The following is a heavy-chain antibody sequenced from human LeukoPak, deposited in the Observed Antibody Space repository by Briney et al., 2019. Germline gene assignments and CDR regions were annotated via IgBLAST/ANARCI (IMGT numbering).Heavy chain of an antibody. CDR1: GGSISSGGYY. CDR2: IYYSGST. CDR3: ARDRGGYNWYFDL. Sequence: KASETLSLTCTVSGGSISSGGYYWSWIRQHPGKGLEWIGYIYYSGSTYYNPSLKSRVTISVDTSKNQFSLKLSSVTAADTAVYYCARDRGGYNWYFDLWGRGTLVTVSS. D-gene: IGHD5-12*01. J-gene: IGHJ2*01. V-gene: IGHV4-31*03.